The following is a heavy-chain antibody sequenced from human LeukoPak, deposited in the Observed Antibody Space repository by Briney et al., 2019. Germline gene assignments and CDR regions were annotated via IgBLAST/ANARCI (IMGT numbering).Heavy chain of an antibody. CDR2: ISGSSGST. V-gene: IGHV3-23*01. J-gene: IGHJ6*03. CDR1: GFTFSSYA. CDR3: AKAGHYAEGYYYYMDV. Sequence: GGSLRLSCAASGFTFSSYAMSWVRQAPGKGLEWVSAISGSSGSTYYADSVKGRFTISRDNSKNTLYLQMNSLRAEDTAVYYCAKAGHYAEGYYYYMDVWGKGTTVTVSS. D-gene: IGHD4-17*01.